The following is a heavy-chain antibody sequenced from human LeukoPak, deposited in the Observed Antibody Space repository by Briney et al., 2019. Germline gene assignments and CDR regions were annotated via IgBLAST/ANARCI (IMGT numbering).Heavy chain of an antibody. CDR3: ATASGSYYNVTTAVNWFDP. D-gene: IGHD3-10*01. CDR1: GGSFSGYY. V-gene: IGHV4-34*01. CDR2: INHSGST. J-gene: IGHJ5*02. Sequence: SETLSLTCAVYGGSFSGYYWTWIRQPPGKGLEWIGEINHSGSTNYNPSLKSRVTISVDTSKNQFSLKLSSVTAADTAVYYCATASGSYYNVTTAVNWFDPWGQGTLVTVSS.